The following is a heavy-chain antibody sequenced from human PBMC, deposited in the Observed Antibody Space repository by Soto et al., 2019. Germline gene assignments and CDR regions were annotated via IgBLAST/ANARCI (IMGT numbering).Heavy chain of an antibody. Sequence: PGESLKIFCKGSGYSFTSYWIGWVRQMPGKGLEWMGIIYPGDSDTRYSPSFQGQVTISADKSISTAYLQWSSLKASDTAMYYCARFGIKTGYYYYGMDVWGQGTTVTVSS. D-gene: IGHD3-16*01. V-gene: IGHV5-51*01. CDR2: IYPGDSDT. CDR1: GYSFTSYW. CDR3: ARFGIKTGYYYYGMDV. J-gene: IGHJ6*02.